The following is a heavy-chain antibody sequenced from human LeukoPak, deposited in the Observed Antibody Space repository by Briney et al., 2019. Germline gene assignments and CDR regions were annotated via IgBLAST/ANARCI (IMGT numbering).Heavy chain of an antibody. Sequence: SVKVSCKASGGTFSSYAISWVRQAPGQGLEWMGRIIPILGTANYLQKLQGRITITADKSTSTAYMELSSLRPEDTAVYYCARETYHFGSGYDYWGQGTLVTVSS. CDR1: GGTFSSYA. V-gene: IGHV1-69*04. CDR2: IIPILGTA. D-gene: IGHD3-10*01. J-gene: IGHJ4*02. CDR3: ARETYHFGSGYDY.